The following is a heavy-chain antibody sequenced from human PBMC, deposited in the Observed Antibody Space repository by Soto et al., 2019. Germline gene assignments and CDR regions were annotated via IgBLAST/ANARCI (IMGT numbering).Heavy chain of an antibody. J-gene: IGHJ4*02. CDR1: GGSFSGYY. CDR2: INHSGST. CDR3: ASRRRMATMVRGFDY. V-gene: IGHV4-34*01. Sequence: QVQLQQWGAGLLKPSETLSLTCAVYGGSFSGYYWSWIRQPPGKGLEWIGEINHSGSTNYNPSLKSRVTISVDTSKNQFSLKLSSVTAADTAVYYCASRRRMATMVRGFDYWGQGTLVTVSS. D-gene: IGHD2-8*01.